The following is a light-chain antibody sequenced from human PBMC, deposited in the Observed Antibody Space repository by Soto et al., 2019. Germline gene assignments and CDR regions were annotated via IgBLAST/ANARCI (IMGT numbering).Light chain of an antibody. V-gene: IGKV1-33*01. CDR2: DTS. CDR1: QEINFY. J-gene: IGKJ4*01. Sequence: DIQLTQSPSSLSASVGDTATIICQASQEINFYLNWYQQKPGKAPKLLIHDTSKLETGVPSRFSGSRSGTDFTLTISSLQPEDLATYHCQQYDNLPFTFGGGTKV. CDR3: QQYDNLPFT.